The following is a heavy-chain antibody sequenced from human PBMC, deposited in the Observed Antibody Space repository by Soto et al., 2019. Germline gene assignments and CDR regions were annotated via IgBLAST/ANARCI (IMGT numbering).Heavy chain of an antibody. CDR1: GFTFSSYW. D-gene: IGHD2-15*01. CDR2: IKQDGSEK. CDR3: ARDRARIVVVDGIGY. V-gene: IGHV3-7*01. Sequence: GGSLRLSCAASGFTFSSYWMSWVRQAPGKGLEWVANIKQDGSEKYYVDSVKGRFTISRDNAKNSLYLQMNSLRAEDTAVYYCARDRARIVVVDGIGYWGQGTLVTVSS. J-gene: IGHJ4*02.